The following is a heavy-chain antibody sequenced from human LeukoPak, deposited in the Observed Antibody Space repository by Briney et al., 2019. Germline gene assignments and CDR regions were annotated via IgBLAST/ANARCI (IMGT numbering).Heavy chain of an antibody. J-gene: IGHJ4*02. D-gene: IGHD4-17*01. CDR3: ARVYGRIDY. CDR1: GGSFSGYY. Sequence: PSETQSLTCAVYGGSFSGYYWSWIRQPPGKGLEWIGEINHSGSTNYNPSLKSRVTISVDTSKNQFSLKLSSVTAADTAVYYCARVYGRIDYWGQGTLVTVSS. V-gene: IGHV4-34*01. CDR2: INHSGST.